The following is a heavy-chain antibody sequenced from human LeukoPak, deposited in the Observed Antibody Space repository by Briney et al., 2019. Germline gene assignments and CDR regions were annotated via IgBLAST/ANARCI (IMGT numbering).Heavy chain of an antibody. CDR3: ARAQTTLLLDY. Sequence: GASVKVSCKASGYIFTSYGIIWVRQAPGQGLQWMGWISAHNGNTNYAQKLQGRVTMTTDTSTSTVYMELRSLRSDDTAVYYCARAQTTLLLDYWGQGTQVTVSS. J-gene: IGHJ4*02. V-gene: IGHV1-18*01. CDR2: ISAHNGNT. CDR1: GYIFTSYG. D-gene: IGHD4-11*01.